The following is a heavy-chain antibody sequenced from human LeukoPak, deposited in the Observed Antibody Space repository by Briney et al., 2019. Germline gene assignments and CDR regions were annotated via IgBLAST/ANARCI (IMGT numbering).Heavy chain of an antibody. J-gene: IGHJ4*02. CDR3: ARQYSRSSFDY. Sequence: GESLKISCKGSGFSLTSQWIGWVRQMPGKGLEWMGIIYPGDSGTRYSPSFQGQVTISADKSISTAYLQWSSLKASDSAMYYCARQYSRSSFDYWGQGTLVTVSS. CDR2: IYPGDSGT. CDR1: GFSLTSQW. D-gene: IGHD6-6*01. V-gene: IGHV5-51*01.